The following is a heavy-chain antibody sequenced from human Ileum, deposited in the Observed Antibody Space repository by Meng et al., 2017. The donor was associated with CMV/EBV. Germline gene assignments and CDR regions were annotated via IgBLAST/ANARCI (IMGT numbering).Heavy chain of an antibody. Sequence: GESLKISCAASGFTFSSYEMNWVRQATGKGLEWVSYISSSGSTIYYADSVKGRFTISRDNAKNSLYLQINSLRAEDMAVYYCARGERYCSSTSYSWDYWGQGTLVTASS. CDR3: ARGERYCSSTSYSWDY. CDR1: GFTFSSYE. V-gene: IGHV3-48*03. D-gene: IGHD2-2*01. J-gene: IGHJ4*02. CDR2: ISSSGSTI.